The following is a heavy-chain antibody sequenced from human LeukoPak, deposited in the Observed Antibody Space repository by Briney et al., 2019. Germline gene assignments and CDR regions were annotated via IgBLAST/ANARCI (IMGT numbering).Heavy chain of an antibody. Sequence: GGSLRLSCAASGFTFSSYWMSWVRQAPGKGLEWVANIKQDGSEKYYVNSVKGRFTISRDNAKNSLYLQMNSLRAEDTAVYYCARVNYDYVWGSYRSLYFDYWGQGTLVTVSS. CDR3: ARVNYDYVWGSYRSLYFDY. CDR1: GFTFSSYW. D-gene: IGHD3-16*02. J-gene: IGHJ4*02. CDR2: IKQDGSEK. V-gene: IGHV3-7*03.